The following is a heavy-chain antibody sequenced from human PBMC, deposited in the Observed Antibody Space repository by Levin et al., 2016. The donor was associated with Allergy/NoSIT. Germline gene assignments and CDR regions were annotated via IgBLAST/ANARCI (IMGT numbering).Heavy chain of an antibody. Sequence: ASVKVSCKVSGYTLTELSMHWVRQAPGKGLEWMGGFDPEDGETIYAQKFQGRVTMTEDTSTDTAYMELSSLRSEDMAVYYCATYIAAAGTMIVVTHYFDYWGQGTLVTVSS. CDR1: GYTLTELS. CDR2: FDPEDGET. J-gene: IGHJ4*02. CDR3: ATYIAAAGTMIVVTHYFDY. D-gene: IGHD6-13*01. V-gene: IGHV1-24*01.